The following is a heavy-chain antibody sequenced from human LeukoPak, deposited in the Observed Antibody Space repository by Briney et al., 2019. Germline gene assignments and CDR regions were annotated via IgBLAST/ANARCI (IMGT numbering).Heavy chain of an antibody. CDR2: IYYSGST. D-gene: IGHD5-18*01. CDR3: ARGGNAIQLWLSGTRYYMDV. CDR1: GGSISSSSYY. J-gene: IGHJ6*03. Sequence: SETLSLTCTVSGGSISSSSYYWGWIRQPPGKGLEWIGSIYYSGSTNYNPSLKSRVTISVDTSKNQFSLKLSSVTAADTAVYYCARGGNAIQLWLSGTRYYMDVWGKGTTVTVSS. V-gene: IGHV4-39*07.